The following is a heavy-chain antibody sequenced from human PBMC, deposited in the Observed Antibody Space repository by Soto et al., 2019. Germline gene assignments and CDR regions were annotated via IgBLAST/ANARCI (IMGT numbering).Heavy chain of an antibody. D-gene: IGHD6-13*01. V-gene: IGHV3-33*01. CDR3: ARAGGIAAAGDY. Sequence: GGSLRLSCAASGFTFSSYGMHWVRQAPGKGLEWVAVIWYDGSNKYYADSVKGRFTISRDNSKNTLYLQMNSLRAEDTAVYYCARAGGIAAAGDYWGQGTLVTVSS. CDR2: IWYDGSNK. J-gene: IGHJ4*02. CDR1: GFTFSSYG.